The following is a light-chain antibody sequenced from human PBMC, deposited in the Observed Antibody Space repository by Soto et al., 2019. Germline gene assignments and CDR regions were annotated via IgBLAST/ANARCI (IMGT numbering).Light chain of an antibody. CDR1: QSLSSW. J-gene: IGKJ2*02. CDR2: DAS. Sequence: DIQMTQSPSTLSASVGDRVTITCRASQSLSSWLAWYQQKPGKAPKLLIYDASSLESGVPSRFSGSGSGTEFTLTISSLQPDDFVTYYCQQYNSYSAWTFGQGTKLEIK. CDR3: QQYNSYSAWT. V-gene: IGKV1-5*01.